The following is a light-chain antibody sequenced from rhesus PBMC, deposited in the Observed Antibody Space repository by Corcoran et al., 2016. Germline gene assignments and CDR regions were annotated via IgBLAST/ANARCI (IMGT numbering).Light chain of an antibody. V-gene: IGLV2-13*03. CDR2: EVI. Sequence: QAAPTQSPSVSGSPGQSVTISCIGTSSDIGGSNRVSWYQLHPGKAPKVLIYEVIKRPSGVSDRFSGSKSGNTASLPISGLQVEDEADYYCSSYATFNTFTFGSGTRLTVL. CDR3: SSYATFNTFT. J-gene: IGLJ1*01. CDR1: SSDIGGSNR.